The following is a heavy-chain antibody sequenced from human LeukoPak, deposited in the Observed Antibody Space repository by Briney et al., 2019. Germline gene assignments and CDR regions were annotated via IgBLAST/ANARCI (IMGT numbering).Heavy chain of an antibody. CDR3: ARGNYYGSGSYYSDY. CDR1: GYSISNGYY. J-gene: IGHJ4*02. D-gene: IGHD3-10*01. V-gene: IGHV4-38-2*02. Sequence: SETLSLTCTVSGYSISNGYYWGWIRQPPGEGLEWIGSIYHSGYTYYNPSLKSRVTIAVDTSKNQFSLKLRSVTAADTAVYFCARGNYYGSGSYYSDYWGQGTLVTASS. CDR2: IYHSGYT.